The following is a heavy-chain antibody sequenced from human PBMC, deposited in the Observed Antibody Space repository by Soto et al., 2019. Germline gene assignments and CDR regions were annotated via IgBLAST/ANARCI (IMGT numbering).Heavy chain of an antibody. V-gene: IGHV4-59*01. CDR3: ARDSYNFDD. Sequence: SETLSLTCTVSGGSIRSYYWSWIRQPPVKVLEWIGYIYYSGSTDYNPSLKSRVTISVDTSKNQFSLKLRSVTAADTAVCYCARDSYNFDDGGQGILVTVYS. J-gene: IGHJ4*02. CDR1: GGSIRSYY. CDR2: IYYSGST. D-gene: IGHD5-18*01.